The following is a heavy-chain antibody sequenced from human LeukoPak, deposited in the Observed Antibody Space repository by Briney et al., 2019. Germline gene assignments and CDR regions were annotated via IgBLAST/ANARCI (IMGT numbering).Heavy chain of an antibody. Sequence: SQTLSLTCDISGESVSSNIVTWDWIRQSPSGLLEWLGRTYYRSKWYYHYAESVRSRITITPDTSKNRFSLQLNSVTPEDTAVYYCARLIGDSWFDYWGQGTLVTVSS. CDR3: ARLIGDSWFDY. CDR2: TYYRSKWYY. J-gene: IGHJ5*01. V-gene: IGHV6-1*01. CDR1: GESVSSNIVT. D-gene: IGHD2-15*01.